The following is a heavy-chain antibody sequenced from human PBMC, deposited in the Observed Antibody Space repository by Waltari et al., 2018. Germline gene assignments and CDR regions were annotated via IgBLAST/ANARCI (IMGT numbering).Heavy chain of an antibody. D-gene: IGHD6-6*01. CDR2: IYYTGST. CDR3: ATVDIAARLDFD. J-gene: IGHJ4*01. CDR1: GGSISNYY. Sequence: QVQLQESGPGLVKPSETLSLTCTVSGGSISNYYWSWIRQPPGKGLEWIGYIYYTGSTNYNPSLKSRVTISVDTSKNQFSLNLNSVTAADTAMYYCATVDIAARLDFD. V-gene: IGHV4-59*01.